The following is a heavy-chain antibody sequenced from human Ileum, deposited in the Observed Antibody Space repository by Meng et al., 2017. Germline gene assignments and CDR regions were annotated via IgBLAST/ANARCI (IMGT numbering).Heavy chain of an antibody. Sequence: VQLQQWGAGLLKPSEPLSPTWPVYGGSFSGYYWSWIRQPPGKGLEWIGEINHSGSTNYNPSLKSRVTISVDTSKNQFSLKLSSVTAADTAVYYCARVSSMIMVYGGSYFDYWGQGTLVTVSS. J-gene: IGHJ4*02. CDR2: INHSGST. V-gene: IGHV4-34*01. CDR1: GGSFSGYY. CDR3: ARVSSMIMVYGGSYFDY. D-gene: IGHD2-8*01.